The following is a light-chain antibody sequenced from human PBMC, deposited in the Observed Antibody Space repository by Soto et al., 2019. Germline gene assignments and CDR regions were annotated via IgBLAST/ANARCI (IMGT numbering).Light chain of an antibody. Sequence: EIVLTQSPATLSLSPWERATLSCRASQSVSSYLAWYQQKPGQAPRLLIYDASNRATGIPARFSGSGSGTDFTLTISSLEPEDFAVYDCQQRSNWPWTFGQGTKVDIK. J-gene: IGKJ1*01. CDR3: QQRSNWPWT. CDR1: QSVSSY. V-gene: IGKV3-11*01. CDR2: DAS.